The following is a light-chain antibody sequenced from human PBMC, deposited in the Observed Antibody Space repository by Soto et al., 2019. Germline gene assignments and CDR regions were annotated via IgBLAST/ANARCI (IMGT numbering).Light chain of an antibody. Sequence: QSALTQPASVSGSPGQSITISCTGTSSDVGDYTSLSWYQQYPGKAPKLLIYDVSNRPLRVSNRFSASKSGTTASLTISGLQAEDEAAYYCSSYATNTTLGVFGTGTKLTV. V-gene: IGLV2-14*01. J-gene: IGLJ1*01. CDR1: SSDVGDYTS. CDR3: SSYATNTTLGV. CDR2: DVS.